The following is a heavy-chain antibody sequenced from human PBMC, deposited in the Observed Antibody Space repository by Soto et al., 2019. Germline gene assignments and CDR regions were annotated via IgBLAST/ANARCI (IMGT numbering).Heavy chain of an antibody. CDR2: ISGSGGST. J-gene: IGHJ4*02. CDR1: GFTFSSYA. Sequence: EVQLLESGGGLVQPGGSLRLSCAASGFTFSSYAMSWVRQAPGKGLEWVSAISGSGGSTYYADSVKGRFTISSDNSKNTLDLQMNSLGAEDTAVYYCAKEGLQELVTNTPPGDYWGQGTLVTVSS. V-gene: IGHV3-23*01. D-gene: IGHD6-13*01. CDR3: AKEGLQELVTNTPPGDY.